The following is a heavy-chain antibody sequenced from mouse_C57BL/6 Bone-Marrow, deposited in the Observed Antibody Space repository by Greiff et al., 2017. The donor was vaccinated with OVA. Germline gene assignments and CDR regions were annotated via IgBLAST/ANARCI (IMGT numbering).Heavy chain of an antibody. D-gene: IGHD1-1*01. Sequence: EVKVVESGAELVRPGASVKLSCTASGFNIKDDYMHWVKQRPEQGLEWIGWIDPENGDTEYASKFQGKATITADTSSNTAYLQLSSLTSEDTAVYYCTTRYGSSSPYWYFDVWGTGTTVTVSS. CDR3: TTRYGSSSPYWYFDV. CDR1: GFNIKDDY. CDR2: IDPENGDT. J-gene: IGHJ1*03. V-gene: IGHV14-4*01.